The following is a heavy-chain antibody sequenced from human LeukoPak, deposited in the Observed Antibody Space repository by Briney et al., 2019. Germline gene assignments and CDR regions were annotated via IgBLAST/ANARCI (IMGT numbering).Heavy chain of an antibody. J-gene: IGHJ6*03. CDR3: AKSGASPLYHMDV. D-gene: IGHD1-26*01. CDR2: LTGSSATA. CDR1: GFTFSSYW. Sequence: GGSLRLSCAASGFTFSSYWMSWVRQAPGKGLEWVSGLTGSSATAYHAGSVKGRFTTSRDDSKNTVYLQMSSLRVDDTAIYYCAKSGASPLYHMDVWGKGATVTVSS. V-gene: IGHV3-23*01.